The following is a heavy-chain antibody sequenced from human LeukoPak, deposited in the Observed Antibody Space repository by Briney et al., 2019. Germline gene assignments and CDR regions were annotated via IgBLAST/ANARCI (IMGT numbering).Heavy chain of an antibody. V-gene: IGHV3-30*18. CDR1: GFTFSSYG. Sequence: GRSLRPSCAASGFTFSSYGMHWVRQAPGKGLEWVAVISYDGRYKYYADSVKGRFTISRDNSKNTLYLQMNSLRDDDTALYYCAKDRRAGDYDWFDPWGQGTLVTVSS. J-gene: IGHJ5*02. CDR2: ISYDGRYK. CDR3: AKDRRAGDYDWFDP. D-gene: IGHD4-17*01.